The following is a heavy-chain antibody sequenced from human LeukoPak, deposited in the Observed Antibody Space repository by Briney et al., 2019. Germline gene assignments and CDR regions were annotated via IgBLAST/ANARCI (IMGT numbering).Heavy chain of an antibody. Sequence: GSLRLSCAASGFTSSSYSMNWVRQAPGKGLEWIGSMYYSGGTYRNPSLRSRLTISVDTSKNQFSLKLSSVTAADTAVYYCARDDGSRDTFDIWGQGTMVAVSS. CDR2: MYYSGGT. CDR1: GFTSSSYS. V-gene: IGHV4-59*12. CDR3: ARDDGSRDTFDI. J-gene: IGHJ3*02. D-gene: IGHD6-19*01.